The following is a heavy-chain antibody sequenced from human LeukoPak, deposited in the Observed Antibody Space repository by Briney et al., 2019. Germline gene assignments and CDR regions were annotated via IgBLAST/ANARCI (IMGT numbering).Heavy chain of an antibody. CDR3: ARKIVVVPAAVPPHNWFDP. CDR2: MNPNSGNT. CDR1: GYTFTGYY. D-gene: IGHD2-2*01. J-gene: IGHJ5*02. V-gene: IGHV1-8*02. Sequence: GASVKVSCKASGYTFTGYYMHWVRQATGQGFEWMGWMNPNSGNTGYAQKFQGSVTMTRNTSISTAYMELSSLRSEDTAVYYCARKIVVVPAAVPPHNWFDPWGQGTLVTVSS.